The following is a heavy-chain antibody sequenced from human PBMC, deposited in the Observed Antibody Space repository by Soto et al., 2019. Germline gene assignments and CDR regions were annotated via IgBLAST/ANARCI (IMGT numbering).Heavy chain of an antibody. J-gene: IGHJ6*03. CDR3: ARGPYFYLKDYYYYMDV. Sequence: GASVKVSCKASGGTFSSYTISWVRQAPGQGLEWMGRIIPILGIANYAQKFQGRVTITADKSTSTAYMELSSLRSEDTAVYYCARGPYFYLKDYYYYMDVWGKGTTVTLSS. CDR2: IIPILGIA. V-gene: IGHV1-69*02. D-gene: IGHD3-3*01. CDR1: GGTFSSYT.